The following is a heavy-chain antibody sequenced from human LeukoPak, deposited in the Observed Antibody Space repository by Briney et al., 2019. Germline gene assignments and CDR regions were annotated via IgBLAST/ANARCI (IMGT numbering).Heavy chain of an antibody. V-gene: IGHV4-4*07. Sequence: SETLSLTCAVYGGSFSGYYWSWIRQPAGKGLEWIGRIYTSGGTNYNPSLKSRVTMSVDTSKNQFSLKLSSVTAADTAVYYCAREDYDILTGYYSFDYWGQGTLVTVSS. CDR3: AREDYDILTGYYSFDY. D-gene: IGHD3-9*01. CDR1: GGSFSGYY. CDR2: IYTSGGT. J-gene: IGHJ4*02.